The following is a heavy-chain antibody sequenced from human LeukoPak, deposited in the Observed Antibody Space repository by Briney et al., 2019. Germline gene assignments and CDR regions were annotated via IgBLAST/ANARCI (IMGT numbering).Heavy chain of an antibody. D-gene: IGHD3-9*01. V-gene: IGHV4-59*12. CDR3: ARGTYDILTGYYIPLDY. CDR2: IYYSGST. Sequence: SETLSLTCTVSGGSISSYYWSWIRQPPGKGLEWIGYIYYSGSTDYNPSLKSRVTISVDTSKIQFSLKLSSVTAADTAVYYCARGTYDILTGYYIPLDYWGQGTLVTVSS. J-gene: IGHJ4*02. CDR1: GGSISSYY.